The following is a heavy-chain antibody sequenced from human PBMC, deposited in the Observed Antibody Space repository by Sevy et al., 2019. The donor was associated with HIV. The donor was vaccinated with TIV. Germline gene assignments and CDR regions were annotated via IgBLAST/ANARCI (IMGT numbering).Heavy chain of an antibody. CDR3: ARDGSFVVVPAAITNFWFDP. D-gene: IGHD2-2*01. CDR2: IIPIFGTA. V-gene: IGHV1-69*13. Sequence: ASVKVSCKASGGTFISYTISWVRQAPGQGLEWMGGIIPIFGTANYAQKFQGRVTITADESTSTAYMELSSLRSEDTAVYYCARDGSFVVVPAAITNFWFDPWGQGTLVTVSS. J-gene: IGHJ5*02. CDR1: GGTFISYT.